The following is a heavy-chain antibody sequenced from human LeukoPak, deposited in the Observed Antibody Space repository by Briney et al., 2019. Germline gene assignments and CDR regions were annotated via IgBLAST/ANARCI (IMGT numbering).Heavy chain of an antibody. D-gene: IGHD3-10*01. Sequence: PSETLSLTCAVCGGSFSGYYWGWIRQPPGKGLEWIGEINHSGSTNYNPSLKSRVTISADTSKNQFSLKLSSVTAADTAVYYCARGGVWFGELVPYYYYYMDVWGKGTTVTVSS. V-gene: IGHV4-34*01. CDR1: GGSFSGYY. J-gene: IGHJ6*03. CDR2: INHSGST. CDR3: ARGGVWFGELVPYYYYYMDV.